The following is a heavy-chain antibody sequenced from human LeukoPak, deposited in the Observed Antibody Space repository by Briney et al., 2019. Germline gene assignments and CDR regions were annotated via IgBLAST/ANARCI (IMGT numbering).Heavy chain of an antibody. CDR3: AGDRGGHFDY. V-gene: IGHV3-64*01. CDR2: ISSNGGST. J-gene: IGHJ4*02. Sequence: GGSLRLSCAASGFTFSSYAMHWVRQAPGKGLEYVSAISSNGGSTYYANSVKGRLTISRDNSKNTLYLQMGSLRAEDMAVYYCAGDRGGHFDYWGQGTQVTVSS. CDR1: GFTFSSYA. D-gene: IGHD3-10*01.